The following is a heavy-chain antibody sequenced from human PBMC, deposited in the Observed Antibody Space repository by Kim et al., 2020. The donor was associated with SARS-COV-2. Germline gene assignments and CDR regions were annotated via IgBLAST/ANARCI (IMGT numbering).Heavy chain of an antibody. D-gene: IGHD3-3*01. Sequence: GGSLRLSCAASGFTFSSYWMHWVRQAPGKGLVWVSRINSDGSSTSYADSVKGRFTISRDNAKNTLYLQMNSLRAEDTAVYYCARGAFLEWLLYPTDFDYWGQGTLVTVSS. J-gene: IGHJ4*02. CDR2: INSDGSST. CDR3: ARGAFLEWLLYPTDFDY. V-gene: IGHV3-74*01. CDR1: GFTFSSYW.